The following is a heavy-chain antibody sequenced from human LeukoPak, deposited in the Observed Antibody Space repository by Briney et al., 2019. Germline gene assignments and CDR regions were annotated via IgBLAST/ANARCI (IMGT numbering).Heavy chain of an antibody. V-gene: IGHV4-39*07. D-gene: IGHD3-3*01. CDR1: GGSISSSSYY. CDR3: ARGRGDFWSGSHYYYYMDV. CDR2: IYYSGST. Sequence: PSETLSLTCTVSGGSISSSSYYWGWIRQPPGKGLEWIGSIYYSGSTYYNPSLKSRVTISVDTSKNQFSLKLSSVTAADTAVYYCARGRGDFWSGSHYYYYMDVWGKGTTVTVSS. J-gene: IGHJ6*03.